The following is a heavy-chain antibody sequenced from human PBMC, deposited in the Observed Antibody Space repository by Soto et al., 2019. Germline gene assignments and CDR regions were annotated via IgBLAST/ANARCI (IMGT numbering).Heavy chain of an antibody. Sequence: GESLKISCQGSGYSFTTYWIGWVRQVPGKGLEWMGIIYPGDSDTRYSPSFQGQVTISADKSITTAYLQWGSLKASDTAMYYCARLQYCRTGSCYGDFWGQGSLVTVSS. D-gene: IGHD2-15*01. CDR3: ARLQYCRTGSCYGDF. CDR2: IYPGDSDT. CDR1: GYSFTTYW. V-gene: IGHV5-51*01. J-gene: IGHJ4*02.